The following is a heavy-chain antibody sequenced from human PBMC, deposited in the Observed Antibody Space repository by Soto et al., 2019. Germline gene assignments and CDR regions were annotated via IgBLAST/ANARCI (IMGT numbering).Heavy chain of an antibody. Sequence: KPSETLSLTCAVHGGSFTGYYWSWIRQPPGKGLEWIGEISHSGSTNYNPSLKSRVTISLDTSKNQFSLNLTSVTAADTAFYYCTRVPMMYCGAGTYGYFDSWGQGTLVTVSS. CDR3: TRVPMMYCGAGTYGYFDS. D-gene: IGHD3-10*01. CDR1: GGSFTGYY. J-gene: IGHJ4*02. CDR2: ISHSGST. V-gene: IGHV4-34*01.